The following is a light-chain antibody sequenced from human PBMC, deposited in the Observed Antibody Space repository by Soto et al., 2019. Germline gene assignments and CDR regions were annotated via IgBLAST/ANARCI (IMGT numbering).Light chain of an antibody. V-gene: IGKV1-27*01. CDR1: QGIRNY. CDR2: DAS. CDR3: QKYDGAPLT. Sequence: DIQLTQSPSFLSASVGDRVTITCRASQGIRNYLAWFQQKPGKVPKLLIYDASTLQSGVPSRFSGSGSGTDFTLTVSSLQPEDVATYYCQKYDGAPLTFGGGTKVDIK. J-gene: IGKJ4*01.